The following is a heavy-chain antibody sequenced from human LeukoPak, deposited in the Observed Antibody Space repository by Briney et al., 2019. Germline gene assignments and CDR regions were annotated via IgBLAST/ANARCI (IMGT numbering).Heavy chain of an antibody. Sequence: KSSETLSLTCAVYGGSFSGYYWSWIRQPPGKGLEWIGEINHSGSTNYNPSLKSRVTISVDTSKNQFSLKLSSVTAADTAVYYCARPLTAWYQLLYDYWGQGTLVTVSS. CDR1: GGSFSGYY. D-gene: IGHD2-2*02. J-gene: IGHJ4*02. V-gene: IGHV4-34*01. CDR2: INHSGST. CDR3: ARPLTAWYQLLYDY.